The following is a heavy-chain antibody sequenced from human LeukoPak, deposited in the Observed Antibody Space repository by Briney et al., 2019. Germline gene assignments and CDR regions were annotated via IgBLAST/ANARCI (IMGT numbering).Heavy chain of an antibody. CDR1: GGSVSSYY. CDR3: ARDSTTRAFDI. V-gene: IGHV4-4*07. Sequence: SETLSLTCTVSGGSVSSYYWSWIRQPAGKGLEWIGRVYTSGSTNYNPSLKSRVTMSVDTSKNQFSLKLSSVTAADTAVYYCARDSTTRAFDIWGQGTMVTVSS. CDR2: VYTSGST. D-gene: IGHD4-17*01. J-gene: IGHJ3*02.